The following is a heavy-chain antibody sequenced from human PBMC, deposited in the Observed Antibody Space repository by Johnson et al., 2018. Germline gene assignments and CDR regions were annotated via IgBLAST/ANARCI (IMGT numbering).Heavy chain of an antibody. CDR3: AREWEQWLSYFDH. CDR1: GFTFSSYG. D-gene: IGHD6-19*01. CDR2: IWYDGSNK. Sequence: VQLVESGGGVVQPGRSLRLSCAASGFTFSSYGMHCVRQAPGKGLEWVAVIWYDGSNKYYAASVKGRFTISRDNSKNTLYLQMNSLRAEDTAVYYRAREWEQWLSYFDHWGQVTLVTVSS. J-gene: IGHJ4*02. V-gene: IGHV3-33*01.